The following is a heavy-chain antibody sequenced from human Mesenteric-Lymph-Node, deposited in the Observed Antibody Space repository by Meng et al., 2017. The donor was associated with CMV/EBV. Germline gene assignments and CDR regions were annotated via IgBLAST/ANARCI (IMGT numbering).Heavy chain of an antibody. Sequence: CAASGFTCSTSAMSWVRQAPGEGLEWVSTISAIGAGTYYADSVKGRFNISRDNSKNTLHLQSNSLRAEDTAIYYCAKPGDGDFGFDFWGQGTLVTVSS. CDR3: AKPGDGDFGFDF. V-gene: IGHV3-23*01. J-gene: IGHJ5*01. D-gene: IGHD4-17*01. CDR2: ISAIGAGT. CDR1: GFTCSTSA.